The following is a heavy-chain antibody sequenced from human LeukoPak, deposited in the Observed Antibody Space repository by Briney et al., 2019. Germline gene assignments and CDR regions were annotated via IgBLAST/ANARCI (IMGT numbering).Heavy chain of an antibody. CDR1: GCSISSSSYY. V-gene: IGHV4-39*07. CDR3: ARVFTIFGVVSYYFDY. J-gene: IGHJ4*02. D-gene: IGHD3-3*01. Sequence: SETLSLTCTVSGCSISSSSYYWGWIRQPPGKGLEWIGSIYYSGSTYYNPSLKSRVTISVDTSKNQFSLKLSSVTAADTAVYYCARVFTIFGVVSYYFDYWGQGTLVTVSS. CDR2: IYYSGST.